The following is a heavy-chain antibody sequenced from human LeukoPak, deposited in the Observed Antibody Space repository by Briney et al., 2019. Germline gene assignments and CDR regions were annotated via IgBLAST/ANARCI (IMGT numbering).Heavy chain of an antibody. CDR1: GGSISSGSYF. CDR2: IYTSGST. CDR3: ARNSASYYYYYYMDV. J-gene: IGHJ6*03. Sequence: KSSETLSLTCTVSGGSISSGSYFWSWIRQPAGKGLEWIGRIYTSGSTNYNPSLKSRVTISVDTSKNQFSLKLSSVTAADTAVYYCARNSASYYYYYYMDVWGKGTTATVSS. D-gene: IGHD5-18*01. V-gene: IGHV4-61*02.